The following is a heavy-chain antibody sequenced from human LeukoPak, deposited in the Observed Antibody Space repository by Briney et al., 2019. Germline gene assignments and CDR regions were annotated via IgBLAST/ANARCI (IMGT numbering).Heavy chain of an antibody. CDR1: GYSFTSYW. CDR3: ARLKPHDFWRTHYYYYYMDV. CDR2: IYPGYSDT. Sequence: AGESLKISCKGSGYSFTSYWIGWVRQMPGKGLEGMGIIYPGYSDTRYSPSFQGQVTISAERSISTAYLQWSSLKASDTAMYYCARLKPHDFWRTHYYYYYMDVWGKGTTVTVSS. J-gene: IGHJ6*03. V-gene: IGHV5-51*01. D-gene: IGHD3-3*01.